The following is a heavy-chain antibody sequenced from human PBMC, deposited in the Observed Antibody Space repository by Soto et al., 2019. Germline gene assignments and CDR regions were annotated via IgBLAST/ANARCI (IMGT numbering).Heavy chain of an antibody. CDR3: ARHDCISSSCYYYYYYGMDV. Sequence: QVQLVQAGAEVKKPGSSVKVSCKASGGTFSSYAISWVRQAPGQGLEWMGGIIPIFDTANYAQKFQGRVTITADESTSTAYMELSMLRSEDTAVYYCARHDCISSSCYYYYYYGMDVWGQGTTVTVSS. J-gene: IGHJ6*02. V-gene: IGHV1-69*12. CDR2: IIPIFDTA. CDR1: GGTFSSYA. D-gene: IGHD2-15*01.